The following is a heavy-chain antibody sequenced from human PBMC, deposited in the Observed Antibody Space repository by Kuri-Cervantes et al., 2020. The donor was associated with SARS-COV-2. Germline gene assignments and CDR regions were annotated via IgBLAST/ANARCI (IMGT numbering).Heavy chain of an antibody. J-gene: IGHJ4*02. Sequence: SETLSLTCTVSGGSISSGSYYWSWIRQPAGKGLEWIGRIYTSGSTNYNPSLKSRVTISVDRSKNQFSLKLSSVTAADTAVYYCARDSKYSSSSSYFDYWGQGTPVTVSS. V-gene: IGHV4-61*02. D-gene: IGHD6-6*01. CDR2: IYTSGST. CDR1: GGSISSGSYY. CDR3: ARDSKYSSSSSYFDY.